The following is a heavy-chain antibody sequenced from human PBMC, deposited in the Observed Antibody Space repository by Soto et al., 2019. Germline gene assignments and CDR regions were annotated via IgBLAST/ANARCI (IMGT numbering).Heavy chain of an antibody. J-gene: IGHJ4*02. Sequence: QVQLVQSGAEVKKPGSSVKVSCKASGGTFSSYAISWVRQAPGQGLEWMGGIIPIFGTANYAQKFQGRVTITADKSTSTAYMELSSLRSEDTAVYYCARDPAPYYYSSGYHPLYFAYWGQGNLVTVSS. CDR2: IIPIFGTA. CDR1: GGTFSSYA. CDR3: ARDPAPYYYSSGYHPLYFAY. D-gene: IGHD3-22*01. V-gene: IGHV1-69*06.